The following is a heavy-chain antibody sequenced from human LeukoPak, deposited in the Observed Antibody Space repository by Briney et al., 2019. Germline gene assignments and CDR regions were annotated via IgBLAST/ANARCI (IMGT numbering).Heavy chain of an antibody. V-gene: IGHV3-23*01. CDR3: ARYCGAASCYSGFDY. Sequence: GGSLRLSCAASGFTFGSYVMSWVRQAPGKGPEWVSAISGDGGTYYADSVKGRFTISRDNSKNTLYLQMNSLGGEDTALYYCARYCGAASCYSGFDYWGQGTLVAVAS. CDR2: ISGDGGT. J-gene: IGHJ4*02. D-gene: IGHD2-15*01. CDR1: GFTFGSYV.